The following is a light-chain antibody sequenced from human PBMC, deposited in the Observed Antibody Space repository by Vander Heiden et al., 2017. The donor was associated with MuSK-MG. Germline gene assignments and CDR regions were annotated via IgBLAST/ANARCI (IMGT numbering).Light chain of an antibody. CDR2: GAS. V-gene: IGKV3-20*01. Sequence: EIVFTQSPDTLSLSPWERATVACRASQSVSSSYLAWYQQKPCQAPRPIIHGASSRATGIPDRFRGSGSGTDFTLTISRLEPEAFAVYNCHQYGSSSPITFGQGTRLEIK. CDR3: HQYGSSSPIT. J-gene: IGKJ5*01. CDR1: QSVSSSY.